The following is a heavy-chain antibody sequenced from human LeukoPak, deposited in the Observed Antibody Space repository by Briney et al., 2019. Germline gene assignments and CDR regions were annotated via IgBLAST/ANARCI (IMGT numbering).Heavy chain of an antibody. V-gene: IGHV3-23*01. Sequence: GGSLRLSCAASGFTFSSYAMSWVRQAPGKGLEWVSAISGSGGNTYYADSVKGRFTISRDNSKDTLYLQVNSLRAEDTAVYYCARSCYYDSSGYSNTFDIGGQGKMVTVSS. CDR1: GFTFSSYA. D-gene: IGHD3-22*01. CDR2: ISGSGGNT. CDR3: ARSCYYDSSGYSNTFDI. J-gene: IGHJ3*02.